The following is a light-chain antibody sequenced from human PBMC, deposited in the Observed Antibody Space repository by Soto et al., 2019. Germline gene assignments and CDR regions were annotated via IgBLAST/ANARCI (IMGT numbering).Light chain of an antibody. V-gene: IGKV3-15*01. CDR1: QSVNSN. CDR3: QHYHTWPWT. CDR2: GAS. Sequence: TVVTESPATLSGSRLGISACCARASQSVNSNLAWYQQKLGQAPRVLIYGASTRATGIPARFSGSGSGTEFILTISSLQSEDFAVYDCQHYHTWPWTFGQGTKVDIK. J-gene: IGKJ1*01.